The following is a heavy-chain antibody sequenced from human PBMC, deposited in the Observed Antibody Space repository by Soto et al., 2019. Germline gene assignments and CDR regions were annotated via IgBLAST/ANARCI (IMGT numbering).Heavy chain of an antibody. D-gene: IGHD4-4*01. CDR3: ARESGALTVTRYNWFDP. V-gene: IGHV3-21*01. J-gene: IGHJ5*02. Sequence: GGSLRLSCAASGFTFSTYTMNWVRQTPGKGLEWVSSISSGSNYIYYADSLKGRFTFSRDNSKNTLYLQMNSLRAEDTAVYYCARESGALTVTRYNWFDPWGQGTLVTVSS. CDR1: GFTFSTYT. CDR2: ISSGSNYI.